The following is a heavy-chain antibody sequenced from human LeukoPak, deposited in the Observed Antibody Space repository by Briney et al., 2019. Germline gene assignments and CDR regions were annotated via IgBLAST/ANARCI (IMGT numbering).Heavy chain of an antibody. J-gene: IGHJ4*02. CDR1: GFTFSSYS. Sequence: GGSLRLSCAASGFTFSSYSTNWVRQAPGKGLEWVSYISSSSSTIYYADSVKGRFTISRDNAKNSLYLQMNSLRAEDTAVYYCARDLYYDSSGYYPGYWGQGTLVTVSS. D-gene: IGHD3-22*01. CDR2: ISSSSSTI. CDR3: ARDLYYDSSGYYPGY. V-gene: IGHV3-48*04.